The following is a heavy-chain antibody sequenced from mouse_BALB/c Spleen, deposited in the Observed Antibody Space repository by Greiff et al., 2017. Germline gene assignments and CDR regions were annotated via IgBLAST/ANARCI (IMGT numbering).Heavy chain of an antibody. V-gene: IGHV5-6-5*01. J-gene: IGHJ2*01. CDR2: ISSGGST. CDR1: GFTFSSYA. Sequence: EVKLMESGGGLVKPGGFLKLSCAASGFTFSSYAMSWVRQTPEKRLEWVASISSGGSTYYPDSVKGRFTISRDNARNILYLQMSSLRSEDTAMYYCARVTTATTFDYWGQGTTLTVSS. CDR3: ARVTTATTFDY. D-gene: IGHD1-2*01.